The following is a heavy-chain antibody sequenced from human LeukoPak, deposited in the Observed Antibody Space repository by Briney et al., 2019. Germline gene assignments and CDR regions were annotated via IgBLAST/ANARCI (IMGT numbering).Heavy chain of an antibody. V-gene: IGHV3-23*01. CDR2: LCAGGATI. CDR1: GFTFSTYT. CDR3: AKDSGGTYFYYYYYMDV. J-gene: IGHJ6*03. Sequence: GGSLRLSRAPSGFTFSTYTMSSVSHTPRGGVGSVSALCAGGATIYCADSVKGRFTVSRDNSKNTLYLHMNSLRAEDTAIYYCAKDSGGTYFYYYYYMDVWGKGTTVTVSS. D-gene: IGHD1-26*01.